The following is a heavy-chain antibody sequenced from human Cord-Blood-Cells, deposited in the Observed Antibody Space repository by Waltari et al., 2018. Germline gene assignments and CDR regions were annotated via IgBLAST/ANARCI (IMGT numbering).Heavy chain of an antibody. Sequence: QVQLVESGGGVVQPGRSLRLSCAASGFTFSSYGMHWVRQAPGKGLGWVAVISYDGSNKYYADSVKGRFTISRDNSKNTLYLQMNSLRAEDTAVYYCAKSGYSSGFDYWGQGTLVTVSS. CDR3: AKSGYSSGFDY. CDR2: ISYDGSNK. J-gene: IGHJ4*02. D-gene: IGHD6-19*01. CDR1: GFTFSSYG. V-gene: IGHV3-30*18.